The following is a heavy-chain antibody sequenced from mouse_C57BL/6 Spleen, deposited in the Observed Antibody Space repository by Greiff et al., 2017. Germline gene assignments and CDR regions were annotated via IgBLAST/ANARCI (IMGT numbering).Heavy chain of an antibody. Sequence: EVKLMESGEGLVKPGGSLKLSCAASGFTFSSYAMSWVRQTPEKRLEWVAYISSGGDYIYYADTVKGRFTISRDNARNTLYLQMSSLKSEDTAMYYCTRDRGNYGSRGGYFDVWGTGTTVTVSS. CDR1: GFTFSSYA. J-gene: IGHJ1*03. CDR2: ISSGGDYI. CDR3: TRDRGNYGSRGGYFDV. V-gene: IGHV5-9-1*02. D-gene: IGHD1-1*01.